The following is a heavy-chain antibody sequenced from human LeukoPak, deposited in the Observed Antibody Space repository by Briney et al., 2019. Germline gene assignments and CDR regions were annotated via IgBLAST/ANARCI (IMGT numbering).Heavy chain of an antibody. Sequence: GESLKISCKGSGYSFTTYWISWVRQMPGKGLEWMGRIDPSDSYTNYSPSFQGHVTISADKSINTAYLQWSSLKASDTAMYYCALAVPKYFDPWGQGTLVTVSS. D-gene: IGHD2-15*01. V-gene: IGHV5-10-1*01. CDR1: GYSFTTYW. CDR3: ALAVPKYFDP. J-gene: IGHJ5*02. CDR2: IDPSDSYT.